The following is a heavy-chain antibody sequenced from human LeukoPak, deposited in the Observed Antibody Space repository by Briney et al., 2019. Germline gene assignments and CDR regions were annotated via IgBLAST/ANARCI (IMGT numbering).Heavy chain of an antibody. Sequence: ASVKVSCKASRYTFTGYYMHWVRQAPGQGLEWLGWINPNSGDTNYAQKFQGRVTMTRDTSISTAYMELSRLRSDDTAVFYCATSSGWKSNIDYWGQGTLVTVSS. CDR2: INPNSGDT. J-gene: IGHJ4*02. V-gene: IGHV1-2*02. D-gene: IGHD6-19*01. CDR3: ATSSGWKSNIDY. CDR1: RYTFTGYY.